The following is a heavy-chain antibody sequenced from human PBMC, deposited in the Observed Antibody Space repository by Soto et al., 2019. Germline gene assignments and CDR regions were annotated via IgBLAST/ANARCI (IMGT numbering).Heavy chain of an antibody. V-gene: IGHV1-46*02. CDR3: ARVALGYDYADV. CDR1: GYTFNAFY. J-gene: IGHJ6*02. Sequence: RASVKGSCKAVGYTFNAFYMRWGRQAPGQGLEWMGVINPSGDGTSYAQKFQGRVTMTRDTSTSTVYMELSSLRSEDTAVYYCARVALGYDYADVWGQGTTVTVSS. CDR2: INPSGDGT. D-gene: IGHD4-17*01.